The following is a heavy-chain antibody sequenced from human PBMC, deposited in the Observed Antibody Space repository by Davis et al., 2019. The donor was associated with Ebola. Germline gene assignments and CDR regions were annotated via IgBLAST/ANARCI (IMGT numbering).Heavy chain of an antibody. Sequence: GGSLRLSCTASGFTFGDYAMSWFRQAPGKGLEWVSGIMGGNGKSYYSESVKGRFTISRDNAKNSLYLQMNSLRAEDTAVYYCARETVVPAAIFRLNYYYGMDVWGQGTTVTVSS. V-gene: IGHV3-20*04. CDR1: GFTFGDYA. CDR3: ARETVVPAAIFRLNYYYGMDV. D-gene: IGHD2-2*01. J-gene: IGHJ6*02. CDR2: IMGGNGKS.